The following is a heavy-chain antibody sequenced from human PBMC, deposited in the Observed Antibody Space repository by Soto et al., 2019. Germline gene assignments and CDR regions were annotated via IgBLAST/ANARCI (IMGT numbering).Heavy chain of an antibody. Sequence: QVQLVQSGAEVKKPGASVKVSCKASGYTFTSYDINWVRQATGQGFEYLGWMNPNSGNTVQVKKFQGRVTMTRDTSMSTAYMELSSLRSEDTAVYYCARGMKYGDYSRWFDTWGPGTLVTVSS. CDR3: ARGMKYGDYSRWFDT. CDR1: GYTFTSYD. V-gene: IGHV1-8*01. D-gene: IGHD4-17*01. CDR2: MNPNSGNT. J-gene: IGHJ5*02.